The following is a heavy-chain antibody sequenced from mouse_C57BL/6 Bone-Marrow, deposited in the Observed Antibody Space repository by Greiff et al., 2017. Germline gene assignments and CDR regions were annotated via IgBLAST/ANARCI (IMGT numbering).Heavy chain of an antibody. V-gene: IGHV1-50*01. CDR2: IDPSDSYT. J-gene: IGHJ3*01. CDR1: GYTFTSYW. CDR3: ASGGWVAY. Sequence: QVQLQQPGAELVKPGASVKLSCKASGYTFTSYWMQWVKQRPGHGLEWIGEIDPSDSYTNYNQKFKGKATLTVDTSSSTAYMQLSSLTSEDSAVYYCASGGWVAYWGQGTLVTVSA.